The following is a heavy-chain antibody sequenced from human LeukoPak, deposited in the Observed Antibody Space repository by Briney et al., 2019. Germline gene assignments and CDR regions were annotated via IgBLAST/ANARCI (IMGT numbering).Heavy chain of an antibody. CDR3: ARDWYDNSDAFDI. D-gene: IGHD3-9*01. V-gene: IGHV1-58*02. CDR1: GFTFTSSA. CDR2: IVVGSGNT. Sequence: SVKVSCKASGFTFTSSAMQWVRRARGQRLEWIGWIVVGSGNTNYAQKFQERVTITRDMSTSTAYMELSSLRSEDTAVYYCARDWYDNSDAFDIWGQGTMVTVSS. J-gene: IGHJ3*02.